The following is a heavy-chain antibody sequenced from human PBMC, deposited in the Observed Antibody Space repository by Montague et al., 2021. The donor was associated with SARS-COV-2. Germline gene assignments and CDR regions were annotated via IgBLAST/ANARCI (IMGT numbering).Heavy chain of an antibody. CDR3: ARTPAVYVVVVPAARGHFDY. D-gene: IGHD2-2*01. J-gene: IGHJ4*02. CDR1: GGSISSGGHY. V-gene: IGHV4-31*03. Sequence: TRSLTCTVSGGSISSGGHYWSWIRQHPGKGLEWIGYIYYSGSTYYNPSLKSRVTISVDTSKNQFSLKLSSVTAADTAVYYCARTPAVYVVVVPAARGHFDYWGQGTLVTVSS. CDR2: IYYSGST.